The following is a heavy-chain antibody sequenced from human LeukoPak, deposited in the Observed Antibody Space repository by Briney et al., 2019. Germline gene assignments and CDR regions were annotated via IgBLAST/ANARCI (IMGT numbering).Heavy chain of an antibody. J-gene: IGHJ4*02. V-gene: IGHV4-30-4*01. CDR1: GGSISSSNW. CDR3: ARRYYDFWSGYYDY. CDR2: IYYSGST. Sequence: SETLSLTCAVSGGSISSSNWWSWIRQPPGKGLEWIGYIYYSGSTYYNPSLKSRVTISVDTSKNQFSLKLSSVAAADTAVYYCARRYYDFWSGYYDYWGQGTLVTVSS. D-gene: IGHD3-3*01.